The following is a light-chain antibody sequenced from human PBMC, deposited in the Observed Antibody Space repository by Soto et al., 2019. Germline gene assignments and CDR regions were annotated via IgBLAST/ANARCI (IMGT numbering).Light chain of an antibody. CDR2: DDN. CDR1: TSNIGENY. V-gene: IGLV1-51*01. J-gene: IGLJ2*01. CDR3: GTWDNSLSVVL. Sequence: QSVLTQPPSVSAAPGQKVNISCSGSTSNIGENYVSWYQQVPGTAPKLLIYDDNQRPSRIPDRFAGSKSGTSATLDITGLQTGDEADYYCGTWDNSLSVVLFGGGTQLTVL.